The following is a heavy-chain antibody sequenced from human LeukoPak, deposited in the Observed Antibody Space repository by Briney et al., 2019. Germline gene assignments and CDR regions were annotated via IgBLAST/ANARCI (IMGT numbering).Heavy chain of an antibody. Sequence: PGGSLRLSCAASGFNFNSFSMNWVRQAPGKGLEWVAFIRHDGSNKYYADSVKGRFTISRDNSKNTLYLQMNSLRAEDTAVYYCAENGDRGAYCTGGTCYPYFYYYMDVWGKGTTVTI. CDR2: IRHDGSNK. D-gene: IGHD2-15*01. CDR3: AENGDRGAYCTGGTCYPYFYYYMDV. J-gene: IGHJ6*03. CDR1: GFNFNSFS. V-gene: IGHV3-30*02.